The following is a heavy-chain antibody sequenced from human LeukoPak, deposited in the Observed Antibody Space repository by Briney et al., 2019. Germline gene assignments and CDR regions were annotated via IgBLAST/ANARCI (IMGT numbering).Heavy chain of an antibody. CDR3: AKGGITMIVVVH. V-gene: IGHV3-21*01. D-gene: IGHD3-22*01. CDR1: GFTFSSYS. J-gene: IGHJ4*02. CDR2: ISSGSIYK. Sequence: PGGSLRLSCAASGFTFSSYSMIWVRQAPGKGLEWVSSISSGSIYKYYADSMKGRFTISRDNAKNSLYLQMNSLRAEDMAVYYCAKGGITMIVVVHWGQGTLVTVSS.